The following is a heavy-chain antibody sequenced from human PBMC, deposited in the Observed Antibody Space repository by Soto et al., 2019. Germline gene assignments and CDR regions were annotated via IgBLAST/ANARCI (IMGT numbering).Heavy chain of an antibody. CDR1: GGSFSGYY. Sequence: QVQLQQWGAGLLKPSETLSLTCAVYGGSFSGYYWSWIRQPPGKGLEWIGEINHSGSTNYNPSLKSRVTISVDTSKNQFSLKLSSVTAADTAVYYCARVYYYDSLNWSDPWGQGTLVTVSS. J-gene: IGHJ5*02. CDR3: ARVYYYDSLNWSDP. V-gene: IGHV4-34*01. CDR2: INHSGST. D-gene: IGHD3-22*01.